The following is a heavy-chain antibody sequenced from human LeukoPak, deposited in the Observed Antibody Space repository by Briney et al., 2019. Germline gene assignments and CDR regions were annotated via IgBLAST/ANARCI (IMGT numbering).Heavy chain of an antibody. J-gene: IGHJ4*02. CDR1: GFTFSSYA. CDR3: VKDFGDCSGGSCYRFFDY. Sequence: GGSLRLSCSASGFTFSSYAMHWVRQAPGKGLEYVSAICSNGGSTYYADSVKGRFTISRDNSKNTLYLQMSSLRAEDTAVYYCVKDFGDCSGGSCYRFFDYWGQGTLVTVSS. D-gene: IGHD2-15*01. CDR2: ICSNGGST. V-gene: IGHV3-64D*09.